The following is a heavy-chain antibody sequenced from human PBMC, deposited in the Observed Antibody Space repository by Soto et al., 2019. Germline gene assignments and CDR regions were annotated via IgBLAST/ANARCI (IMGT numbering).Heavy chain of an antibody. J-gene: IGHJ6*02. CDR2: IKEDGSEK. CDR1: GFTFSDYW. Sequence: EVRLVESGGRLVQPRGALRLSCAASGFTFSDYWMTWVRQAPGKGLEWVAQIKEDGSEKQYMDSVKGRFTMSRDNAKSSLYVQMNPLGVEDTGVYYCGRSRADRPLYYPDHGLDVWGPGTTGPLSS. V-gene: IGHV3-7*01. CDR3: GRSRADRPLYYPDHGLDV. D-gene: IGHD6-6*01.